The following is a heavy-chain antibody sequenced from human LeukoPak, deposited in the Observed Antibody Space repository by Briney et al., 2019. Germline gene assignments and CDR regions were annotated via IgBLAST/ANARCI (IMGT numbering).Heavy chain of an antibody. CDR1: GFTFSSYA. CDR3: ARDHLWGMDV. CDR2: VSTSPTTV. D-gene: IGHD2-21*01. J-gene: IGHJ6*02. Sequence: GGSLRLSCSASGFTFSSYAMHWVRQAPGKGLEWISYVSTSPTTVYYADSVKGRFTISRDNAKNSLFLQMNSLRDDDTAVYYCARDHLWGMDVWGQGTAVTVSS. V-gene: IGHV3-48*02.